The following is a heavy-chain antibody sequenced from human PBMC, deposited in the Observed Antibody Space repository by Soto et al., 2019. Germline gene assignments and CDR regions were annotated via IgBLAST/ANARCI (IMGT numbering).Heavy chain of an antibody. CDR2: ISYDGSNK. J-gene: IGHJ6*02. V-gene: IGHV3-30*18. D-gene: IGHD6-6*01. CDR1: GFTFSSYG. Sequence: GGSLRLSCAASGFTFSSYGMHWVRQAPGQGLEWVAVISYDGSNKYYADSVKGRFTISRDNSKNTLYLQMNSLRAEDTAVYYYAKDLYAVSSSYYGMDVWGQGTTVTVSS. CDR3: AKDLYAVSSSYYGMDV.